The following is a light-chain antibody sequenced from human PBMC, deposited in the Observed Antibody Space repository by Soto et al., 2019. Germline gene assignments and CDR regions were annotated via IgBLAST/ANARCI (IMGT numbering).Light chain of an antibody. Sequence: IQLTQSPSSLSASVGDGVTITCRASQAISSYLAWYQQKPGKAPQLLIYAASALQSGVPSRFSGSGSGTDFTLTISSLQPEDFVTYYCQHLTSSPFTFGPGTKVDI. CDR2: AAS. J-gene: IGKJ3*01. CDR1: QAISSY. V-gene: IGKV1-9*01. CDR3: QHLTSSPFT.